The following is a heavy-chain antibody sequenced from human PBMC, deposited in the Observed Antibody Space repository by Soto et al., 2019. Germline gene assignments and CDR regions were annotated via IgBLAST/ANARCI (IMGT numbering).Heavy chain of an antibody. CDR1: GFTFSSYA. Sequence: GGSLRLSCAASGFTFSSYAMSWVRQAPGKGLEWVSAISGSGGSTYYADSVKGRFTISRDNSKNTLYLQMNSLRAEDTAVYYCAKDLGFSTEEFYGMDVWGQGTTVTVS. CDR3: AKDLGFSTEEFYGMDV. V-gene: IGHV3-23*01. CDR2: ISGSGGST. D-gene: IGHD6-13*01. J-gene: IGHJ6*02.